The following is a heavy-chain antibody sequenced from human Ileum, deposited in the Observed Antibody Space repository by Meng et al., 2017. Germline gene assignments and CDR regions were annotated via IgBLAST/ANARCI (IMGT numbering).Heavy chain of an antibody. D-gene: IGHD6-13*01. J-gene: IGHJ2*01. Sequence: VQLGESGGGMVKPGGCLRLSCAASGFTFSSYTMSWVRQAPGKGLEWVSSITSSSSYIYYADSVKGRFTISRDNAKNSLYLQMNSLRAEDTAVYYCARDIISGLAAGYWYFDLWGRGTLVTVSS. V-gene: IGHV3-21*01. CDR2: ITSSSSYI. CDR3: ARDIISGLAAGYWYFDL. CDR1: GFTFSSYT.